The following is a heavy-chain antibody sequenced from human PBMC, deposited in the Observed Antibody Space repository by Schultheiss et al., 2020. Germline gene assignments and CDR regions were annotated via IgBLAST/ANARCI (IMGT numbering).Heavy chain of an antibody. D-gene: IGHD2-15*01. Sequence: GGSLRLSCAASGFTFSSYAMHWVRQAPGKGLEWVAVISYDGSNKYYPDSVKGRFTISRDNSKNTLYLQLNSLRAEDTAVYYCARASSVEDIGGHYFDYWGQGTLVTVSS. V-gene: IGHV3-30-3*01. J-gene: IGHJ4*02. CDR1: GFTFSSYA. CDR3: ARASSVEDIGGHYFDY. CDR2: ISYDGSNK.